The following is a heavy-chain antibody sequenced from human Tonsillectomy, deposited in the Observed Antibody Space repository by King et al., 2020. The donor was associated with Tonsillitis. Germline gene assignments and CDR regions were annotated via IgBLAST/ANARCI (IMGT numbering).Heavy chain of an antibody. CDR3: AKDMIGGWYRSADF. V-gene: IGHV3-9*01. J-gene: IGHJ4*02. CDR2: FSWNGGSK. D-gene: IGHD6-19*01. Sequence: VQLVESGGGLVQPGRSLRLSCAASGFTFDDYAMYWVRQAPGKGLECVSSFSWNGGSKGYADSGKGRFNISRDNAKKSLYLQMNSLRAEDTALYYCAKDMIGGWYRSADFWGQGTLVTVSS. CDR1: GFTFDDYA.